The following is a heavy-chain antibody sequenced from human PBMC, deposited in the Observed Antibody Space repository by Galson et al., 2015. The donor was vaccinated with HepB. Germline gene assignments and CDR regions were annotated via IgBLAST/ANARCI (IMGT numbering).Heavy chain of an antibody. CDR2: ISSSSSYI. CDR3: ARDRLRSGYYNVVLEAFDI. Sequence: SLRLSCAASGFTFSSYSMNWVRQAPGKGLEWVSSISSSSSYIYYADSVKGRFTISRDNAKNSLYLQMNSLRAEDTAVYYCARDRLRSGYYNVVLEAFDIWGQVTMVTVSS. CDR1: GFTFSSYS. V-gene: IGHV3-21*01. J-gene: IGHJ3*02. D-gene: IGHD3-9*01.